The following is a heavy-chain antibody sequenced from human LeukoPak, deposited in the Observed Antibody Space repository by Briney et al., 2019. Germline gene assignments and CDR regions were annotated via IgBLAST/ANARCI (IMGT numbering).Heavy chain of an antibody. CDR3: AREDSSGMKYFQH. Sequence: SVKVSCKASGGTFSSYAISWVRQAPGQGLEWMGGIIPIFGTANYAQKFQGRVTITADKSTSTAYMELSSLRSEDTAVYYCAREDSSGMKYFQHWGQGTLVTVSS. V-gene: IGHV1-69*06. CDR2: IIPIFGTA. CDR1: GGTFSSYA. J-gene: IGHJ1*01. D-gene: IGHD3-22*01.